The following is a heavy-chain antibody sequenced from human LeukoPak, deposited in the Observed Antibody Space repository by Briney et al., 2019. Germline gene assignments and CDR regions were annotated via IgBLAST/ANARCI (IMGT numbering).Heavy chain of an antibody. CDR3: ARDRPYYYDSSGYYWCFDY. CDR2: ISAYNGNT. Sequence: ASVKVSCKASGYTFTSYGISWVRQAPGQGLEWMGWISAYNGNTNYAQKLQGRVTMTTDTSTSTAYMELRSLRSDDTAVYYCARDRPYYYDSSGYYWCFDYWGKGTLVTVSS. V-gene: IGHV1-18*01. J-gene: IGHJ4*02. D-gene: IGHD3-22*01. CDR1: GYTFTSYG.